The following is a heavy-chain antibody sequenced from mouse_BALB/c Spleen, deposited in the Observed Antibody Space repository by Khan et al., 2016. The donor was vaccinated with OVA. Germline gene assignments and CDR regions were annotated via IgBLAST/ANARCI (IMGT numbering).Heavy chain of an antibody. D-gene: IGHD1-1*01. J-gene: IGHJ4*01. CDR3: ARSYYGRSYEDAMDY. V-gene: IGHV1-9*01. Sequence: QVQLKQSGAELMKPGASVKISCKATGYTFSNSWIEWVKQRPGHGLEWIGEILPGSASTNYNEKFKGKATFTADTSSNTAYMQLSSLTSEDSAVYYCARSYYGRSYEDAMDYWGQGTSVTVSS. CDR1: GYTFSNSW. CDR2: ILPGSAST.